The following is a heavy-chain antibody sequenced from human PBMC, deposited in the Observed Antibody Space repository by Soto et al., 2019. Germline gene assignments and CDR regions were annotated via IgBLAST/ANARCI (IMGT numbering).Heavy chain of an antibody. V-gene: IGHV4-30-4*08. CDR3: AREDDGGDSLDV. D-gene: IGHD2-21*02. CDR2: IHHSGAF. J-gene: IGHJ6*02. Sequence: SGTLSLTCTVSGGSINSDSYHWTWIRQSPGKGLEWIGYIHHSGAFLYNPSFKSRLTISVDTSKNQFSLHLSSVTDADTAVYFCAREDDGGDSLDVWGQGTTVTVSS. CDR1: GGSINSDSYH.